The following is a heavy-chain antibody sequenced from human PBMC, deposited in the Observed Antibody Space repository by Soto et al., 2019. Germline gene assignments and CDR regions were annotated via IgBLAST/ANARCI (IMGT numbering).Heavy chain of an antibody. Sequence: QVQLQQWGAGPLRPLETLSLTCGVSGGSFSGYYWAWIRQSPGKGLEWIGEINDRGSNNYNPSLKSRVSISVDTSKNHYSLHRRSVTAADTAVYYCARESHDILTGPPWVWYFDLWGRGTLVTVSS. D-gene: IGHD3-9*01. CDR3: ARESHDILTGPPWVWYFDL. CDR1: GGSFSGYY. CDR2: INDRGSN. V-gene: IGHV4-34*01. J-gene: IGHJ2*01.